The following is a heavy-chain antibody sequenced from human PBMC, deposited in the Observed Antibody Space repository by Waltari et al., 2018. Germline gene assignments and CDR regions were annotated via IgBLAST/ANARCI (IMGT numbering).Heavy chain of an antibody. CDR3: ARLKAYYYYMDV. V-gene: IGHV4-61*02. CDR1: GGSISSGSYY. CDR2: IYTSGRT. Sequence: QVQLQESGPGLVKPSQTLSLTCTVPGGSISSGSYYWSWIRQPAGKGLEWIGRIYTSGRTNYNPSLKSRVTISVDTSKNQFSLKLSSVTAADTAVYYCARLKAYYYYMDVWGKGTTVTVSS. J-gene: IGHJ6*03.